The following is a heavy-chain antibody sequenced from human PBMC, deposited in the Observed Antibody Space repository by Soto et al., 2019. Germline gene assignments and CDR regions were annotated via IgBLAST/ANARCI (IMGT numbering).Heavy chain of an antibody. D-gene: IGHD2-15*01. CDR1: GYSISSGYY. V-gene: IGHV4-38-2*01. CDR3: AGLGLGWPFDY. CDR2: INNRGGT. J-gene: IGHJ4*02. Sequence: SETLSLACAVSGYSISSGYYWGWVRQPPGKGLEFIGSINNRGGTYYNPSHTSRVSISGDMSKNQFSLKLSSVTAADTAVDYCAGLGLGWPFDYWGQGTLVTVSS.